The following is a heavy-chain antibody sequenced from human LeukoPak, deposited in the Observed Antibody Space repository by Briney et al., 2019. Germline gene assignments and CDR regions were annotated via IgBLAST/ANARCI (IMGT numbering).Heavy chain of an antibody. V-gene: IGHV4-59*01. D-gene: IGHD3-16*01. Sequence: SETLSLTCTVSGGSISSYYWSWIRQPPGKRLDWIGYIYYSGSTNYNPSLKSRVTISVDTSKNQFSLKLNSVTAADTAVYYCARDRSLGIIDYWGQGTLVTVSS. J-gene: IGHJ4*02. CDR1: GGSISSYY. CDR3: ARDRSLGIIDY. CDR2: IYYSGST.